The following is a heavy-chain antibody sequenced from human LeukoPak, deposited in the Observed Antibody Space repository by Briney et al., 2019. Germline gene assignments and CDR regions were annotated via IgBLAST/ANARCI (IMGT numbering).Heavy chain of an antibody. CDR3: AKDIGRSSTNF. Sequence: GGSLRLSCAASGFTFSSYWMHWVRHAPGKGLVWVSRINSDGSTTNYADSVTGRFTISRDNAKNTLYLQMNSLRAEDTAVYYCAKDIGRSSTNFRGQGTLVTVSS. CDR1: GFTFSSYW. J-gene: IGHJ4*02. V-gene: IGHV3-74*01. CDR2: INSDGSTT. D-gene: IGHD2-2*01.